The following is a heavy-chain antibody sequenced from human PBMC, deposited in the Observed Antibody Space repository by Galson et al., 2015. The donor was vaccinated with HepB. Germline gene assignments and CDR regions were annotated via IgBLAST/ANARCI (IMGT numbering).Heavy chain of an antibody. CDR3: ARPTRAYSSSPYYFDY. CDR2: ISAYKGNT. J-gene: IGHJ4*02. CDR1: GYAFSSFS. Sequence: SVKVSCKASGYAFSSFSITWVRQAPGQGLEWMGWISAYKGNTDYAQKLQGRVTMTTDTSTSTAYMELRSLRSDDTAVYYCARPTRAYSSSPYYFDYWGQGTLVTVSS. D-gene: IGHD6-13*01. V-gene: IGHV1-18*01.